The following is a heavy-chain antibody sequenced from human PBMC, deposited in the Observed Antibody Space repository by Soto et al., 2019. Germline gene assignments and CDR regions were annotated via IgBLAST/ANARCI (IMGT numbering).Heavy chain of an antibody. V-gene: IGHV3-30*18. CDR3: AKDLPLSCIGDCAPLHY. J-gene: IGHJ4*02. D-gene: IGHD2-21*02. Sequence: QVQLVESGGGVVQPGRSLRLSCAASGFTFSSYGMYWVRQAPDKGLEWVALISYDGSTKYNANSVKGRFSISRDNSKNXXSLQMASLRAEDTALYYCAKDLPLSCIGDCAPLHYWGPGTLVIASS. CDR1: GFTFSSYG. CDR2: ISYDGSTK.